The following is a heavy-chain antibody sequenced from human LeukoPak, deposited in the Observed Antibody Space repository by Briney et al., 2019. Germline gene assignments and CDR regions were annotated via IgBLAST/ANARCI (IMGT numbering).Heavy chain of an antibody. V-gene: IGHV3-9*01. J-gene: IGHJ4*02. CDR1: GFTFDDYA. D-gene: IGHD6-13*01. CDR3: AKDLEDGSSWYGY. Sequence: GRSLRLSCAASGFTFDDYAMHWVRQAPGKGLEWVSGISWNSGSTGYADSVKGRFTISRDNAKNSLYLQMNSLRAEDTALYYCAKDLEDGSSWYGYWGQGTLVTVSS. CDR2: ISWNSGST.